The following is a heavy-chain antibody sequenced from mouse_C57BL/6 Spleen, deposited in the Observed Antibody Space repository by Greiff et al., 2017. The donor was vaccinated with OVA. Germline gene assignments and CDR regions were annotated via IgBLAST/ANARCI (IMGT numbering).Heavy chain of an antibody. V-gene: IGHV5-17*01. J-gene: IGHJ2*01. CDR1: GFTFSDYG. CDR2: ISSGSSTI. CDR3: ARGGTTVVATDYFDY. D-gene: IGHD1-1*01. Sequence: VMLVESGGGLVKPGGSLKLSCAASGFTFSDYGMHWVRQAPEKGLEWVAYISSGSSTIYYADTVKGRFTISRDNAKNTLFLQMTSLRSEDTAMYYCARGGTTVVATDYFDYWGQGTTLTVSS.